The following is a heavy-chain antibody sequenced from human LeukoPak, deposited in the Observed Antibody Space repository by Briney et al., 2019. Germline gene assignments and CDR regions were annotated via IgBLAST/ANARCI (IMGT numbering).Heavy chain of an antibody. Sequence: SETLSLTCAVYGGSFSGYYWSWIRHPPGKGLEWIGEINHSGSTNYNPSLKSRVTISVDTSKNQFSLKLSSVTAADTAVYYCARRYYYYYYMDVWGKGTTVTVSS. CDR3: ARRYYYYYYMDV. CDR1: GGSFSGYY. J-gene: IGHJ6*03. V-gene: IGHV4-34*01. CDR2: INHSGST.